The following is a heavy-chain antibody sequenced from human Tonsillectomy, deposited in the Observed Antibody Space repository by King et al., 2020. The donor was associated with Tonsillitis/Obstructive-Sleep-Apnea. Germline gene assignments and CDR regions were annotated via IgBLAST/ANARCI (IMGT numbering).Heavy chain of an antibody. Sequence: QLQESGPGLVKPSETLSLTCTVSGGSISSSSYYWGWIRQPPGKGLEWIGSIYYSGSTYYNPSLKSRVTLSVDPSKNQFSLKLSSVTAAETAVYYCGNRGIWCSSWYGYFDYWGQGTLVTVSS. V-gene: IGHV4-39*01. J-gene: IGHJ4*02. CDR1: GGSISSSSYY. CDR2: IYYSGST. CDR3: GNRGIWCSSWYGYFDY. D-gene: IGHD6-13*01.